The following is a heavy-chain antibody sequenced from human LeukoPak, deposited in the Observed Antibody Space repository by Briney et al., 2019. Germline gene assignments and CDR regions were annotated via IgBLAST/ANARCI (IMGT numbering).Heavy chain of an antibody. D-gene: IGHD6-19*01. V-gene: IGHV4-59*01. CDR3: AAEIAVAGRGDAFDI. CDR1: GGSISSYY. CDR2: IYYSGST. J-gene: IGHJ3*02. Sequence: PSETLSLTCTVSGGSISSYYWSWIRQPPGKGLEWIGYIYYSGSTNYNPSLKSRVTISVDTSKNQFSLKLSSVTAADTAVYYCAAEIAVAGRGDAFDIWGQGTMVTVSS.